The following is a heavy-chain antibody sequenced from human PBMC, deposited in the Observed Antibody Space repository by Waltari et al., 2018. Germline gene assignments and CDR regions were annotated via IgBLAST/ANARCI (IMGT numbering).Heavy chain of an antibody. CDR1: GFTFSSYS. Sequence: EVQLVESGGGLVKPGGSLRLSCAASGFTFSSYSMNWVRQAPGKGVEWVSSISSSSSYIYYADSVKGRFTISRDNAKNSLYLQMNSLRAEDTAVYYCAGRLGAFDIWGQGTMVTVSS. V-gene: IGHV3-21*01. CDR2: ISSSSSYI. J-gene: IGHJ3*02. CDR3: AGRLGAFDI. D-gene: IGHD3-16*01.